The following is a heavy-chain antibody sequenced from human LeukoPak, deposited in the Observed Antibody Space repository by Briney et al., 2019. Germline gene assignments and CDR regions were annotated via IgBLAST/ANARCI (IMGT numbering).Heavy chain of an antibody. CDR2: ITGSGDYT. CDR3: AKTYGSGSRYYFDY. V-gene: IGHV3-23*01. D-gene: IGHD3-10*01. J-gene: IGHJ4*02. CDR1: GFTFSSYG. Sequence: GGSLRLSCAASGFTFSSYGMTWVRQAPGKGLEWVSGITGSGDYTNYADSVKGRFTISRDNSKNTLYLQMNSLRAEDTAVYYCAKTYGSGSRYYFDYCGQGTLVTVSS.